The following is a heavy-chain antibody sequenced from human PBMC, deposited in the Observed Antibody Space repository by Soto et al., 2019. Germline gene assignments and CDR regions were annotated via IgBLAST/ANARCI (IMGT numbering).Heavy chain of an antibody. J-gene: IGHJ4*02. Sequence: GGSLRLSCAASGFTFSDYYMSWIRQAPGKGLEWVSYITSSGTNTNYADSVKGRLTISRDNAKNSLYLQMNSLRAEDTAVYYCAATNWNYATIDYWGQGTLVTVSS. CDR2: ITSSGTNT. D-gene: IGHD1-7*01. CDR1: GFTFSDYY. V-gene: IGHV3-11*06. CDR3: AATNWNYATIDY.